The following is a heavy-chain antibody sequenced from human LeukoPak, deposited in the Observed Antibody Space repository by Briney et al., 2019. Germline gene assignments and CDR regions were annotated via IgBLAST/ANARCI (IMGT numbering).Heavy chain of an antibody. CDR1: GFTFRNYV. CDR3: ARDFPPHGYSGSSR. J-gene: IGHJ4*02. Sequence: PGGSLRLSCAASGFTFRNYVIHWVRQAPGKGLEWVAVTSSDLNVKLYADSVKGRFTISRGNSKNTLYLQMNSLRAEDTAVYYCARDFPPHGYSGSSRWGQGTLVTVSS. D-gene: IGHD1-26*01. CDR2: TSSDLNVK. V-gene: IGHV3-30*14.